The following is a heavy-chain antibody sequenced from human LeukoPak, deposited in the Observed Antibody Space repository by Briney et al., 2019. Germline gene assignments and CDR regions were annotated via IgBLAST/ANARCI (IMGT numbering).Heavy chain of an antibody. CDR3: AKGPNAPTYYYYYMDV. J-gene: IGHJ6*03. Sequence: SGGSLRLSCAASGFTFSSYAMSWVRQAPGKGLEWVSAISGSGGSTYYADSVKGRFTISRDNSKNTLYLQMNSLRAEDTAVYYCAKGPNAPTYYYYYMDVWGKGTTVTVSS. CDR1: GFTFSSYA. CDR2: ISGSGGST. V-gene: IGHV3-23*01. D-gene: IGHD2-2*01.